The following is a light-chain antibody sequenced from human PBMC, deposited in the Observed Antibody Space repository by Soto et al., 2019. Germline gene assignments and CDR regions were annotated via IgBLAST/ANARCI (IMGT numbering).Light chain of an antibody. V-gene: IGKV1-6*01. J-gene: IGKJ2*01. Sequence: AIQLTPSPSSLSASVGDRVTITCRASQGIRTDLGWYQQKPGKAPKLLIYAASSLQSGVPSRFSGSGSGTDFTLTISSLQPEDFATYYCLQDYNYPLTFGQGTKLEIK. CDR3: LQDYNYPLT. CDR1: QGIRTD. CDR2: AAS.